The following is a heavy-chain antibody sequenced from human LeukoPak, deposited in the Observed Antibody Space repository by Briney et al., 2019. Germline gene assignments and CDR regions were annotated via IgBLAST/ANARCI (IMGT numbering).Heavy chain of an antibody. J-gene: IGHJ1*01. V-gene: IGHV1-2*02. CDR3: ARDRDYYDSSGYLKAEYFQH. D-gene: IGHD3-22*01. Sequence: ASVKVSRKASGYTLTDYYMHWVRQAPGQGLEWMGWINPNTGDTNYAQKFQGRVTITRDTSINTAYMELSRLRSDDTAVYYCARDRDYYDSSGYLKAEYFQHWGQGTLVTVSS. CDR2: INPNTGDT. CDR1: GYTLTDYY.